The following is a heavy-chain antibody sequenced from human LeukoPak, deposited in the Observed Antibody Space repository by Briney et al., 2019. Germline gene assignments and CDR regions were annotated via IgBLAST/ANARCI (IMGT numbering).Heavy chain of an antibody. V-gene: IGHV4-34*01. CDR3: ARDGSDFWSGYYYMDV. D-gene: IGHD3-3*01. J-gene: IGHJ6*03. CDR2: INHSGST. Sequence: PSETLSLTCAVYGGSFSGYYWSWIRQPPGKGLEWIGEINHSGSTNYNPSLKSRVTISVDTSKNQFSLKLNSVTAADTAVYYCARDGSDFWSGYYYMDVWGKGTTVTVSS. CDR1: GGSFSGYY.